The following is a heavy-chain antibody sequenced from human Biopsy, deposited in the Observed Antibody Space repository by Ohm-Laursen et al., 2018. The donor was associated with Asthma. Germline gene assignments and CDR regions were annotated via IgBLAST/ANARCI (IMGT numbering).Heavy chain of an antibody. CDR2: IYSGGGT. CDR3: ARAYGGSFFSGAFDI. J-gene: IGHJ3*02. D-gene: IGHD4-23*01. Sequence: SLRLSCAASGLTVSTNGMSWVRQPPGKGLEWVSVIYSGGGTYYADSVQGRVTISRDNSKNTLSLQMNSLRAEDTAVYYCARAYGGSFFSGAFDIWGQGTMVTVSS. CDR1: GLTVSTNG. V-gene: IGHV3-53*01.